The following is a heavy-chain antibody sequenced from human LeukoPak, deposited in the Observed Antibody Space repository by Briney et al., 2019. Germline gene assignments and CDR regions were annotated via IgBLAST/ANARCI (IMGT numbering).Heavy chain of an antibody. J-gene: IGHJ4*02. CDR3: ARNDYGDYGPDY. CDR2: ISSSGDHT. D-gene: IGHD4-17*01. Sequence: SGGSLRLSCAASEFTFSSYSMNWVRQAPGKGLEWVSSISSSGDHTYYADSVKGRFTISRDNAKNSLYLRMNSLGAEDTAVYYCARNDYGDYGPDYWGQGTLVTVSS. V-gene: IGHV3-21*01. CDR1: EFTFSSYS.